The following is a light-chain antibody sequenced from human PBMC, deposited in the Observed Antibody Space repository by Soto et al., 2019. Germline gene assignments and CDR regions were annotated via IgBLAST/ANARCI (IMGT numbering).Light chain of an antibody. CDR1: QSLLHSNGYND. Sequence: DIVMTQSPLSLPVTPGEPASISCRSSQSLLHSNGYNDLDWYLQKPGQSPQLLIYWGSNRASGVPDRFSGSGSGTDFTRKISRVEAEDLGVYYCMQALQTPITFGQGTRLEIK. J-gene: IGKJ5*01. CDR2: WGS. CDR3: MQALQTPIT. V-gene: IGKV2-28*01.